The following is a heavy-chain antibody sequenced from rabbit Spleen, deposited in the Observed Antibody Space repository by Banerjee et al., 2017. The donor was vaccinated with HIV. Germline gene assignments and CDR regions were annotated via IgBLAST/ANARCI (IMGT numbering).Heavy chain of an antibody. CDR1: GFSFSSYY. CDR3: ARDLAGVIGWNFGW. Sequence: QSLEESGGDLVKPGASLTLTCTASGFSFSSYYMCWVRQAPGKGLEWIGCIYNGGTTYYASWAKGRFTISKTSSTTVTLQMTSLTAADTATYFCARDLAGVIGWNFGWWGPGTLVTVS. V-gene: IGHV1S40*01. J-gene: IGHJ4*01. D-gene: IGHD4-1*01. CDR2: IYNGGTT.